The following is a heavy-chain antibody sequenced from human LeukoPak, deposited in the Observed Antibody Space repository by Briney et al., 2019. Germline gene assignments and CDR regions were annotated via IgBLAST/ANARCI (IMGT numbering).Heavy chain of an antibody. J-gene: IGHJ6*03. D-gene: IGHD3-10*01. CDR3: ARTYYGSGSYIGSYYYYMDV. CDR2: IIPMIGTA. V-gene: IGHV1-69*01. CDR1: GYSFTSYW. Sequence: KISCKGSGYSFTSYWIGWVRQAPGQGPEWMGGIIPMIGTAKYAQKFQGRVTITADASTSTAYMELSSLRSEDTAVYYCARTYYGSGSYIGSYYYYMDVWGKGTTVT.